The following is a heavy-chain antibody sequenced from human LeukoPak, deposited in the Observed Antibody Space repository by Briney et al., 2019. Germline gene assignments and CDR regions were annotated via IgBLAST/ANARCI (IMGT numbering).Heavy chain of an antibody. CDR1: GYSFTSYW. CDR2: IYPGDSDT. CDR3: GGTPTSISNPQYFDY. D-gene: IGHD1-7*01. J-gene: IGHJ4*02. V-gene: IGHV5-51*01. Sequence: GESLKISCKGSGYSFTSYWIGWVRQMPGKGLEWMGIIYPGDSDTRYSPSFQGQVTISADKSISTAYLQWSSLKASDTATYYCGGTPTSISNPQYFDYWGQGTLVTVSS.